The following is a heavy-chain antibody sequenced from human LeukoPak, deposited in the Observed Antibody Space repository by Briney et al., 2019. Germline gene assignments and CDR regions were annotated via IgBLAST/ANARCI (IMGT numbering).Heavy chain of an antibody. Sequence: GESLKISCKGSGYSFTSYWIGWVRQMPGKGLEWMGIIYPGDSDTRYSPSFQGQVTISADKSISTAYLQWSSLKASDTAMYYCARTRGSSGLTYYYYGMDVWGKGPRSPSPQ. J-gene: IGHJ6*01. CDR3: ARTRGSSGLTYYYYGMDV. CDR2: IYPGDSDT. CDR1: GYSFTSYW. D-gene: IGHD6-19*01. V-gene: IGHV5-51*01.